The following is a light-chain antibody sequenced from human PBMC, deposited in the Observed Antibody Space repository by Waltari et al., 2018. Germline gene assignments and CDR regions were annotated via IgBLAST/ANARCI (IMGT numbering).Light chain of an antibody. J-gene: IGLJ3*02. V-gene: IGLV2-11*01. CDR3: CSYAGSITFWV. CDR2: DVT. CDR1: STDFGGYYS. Sequence: SALTQPRSVSGSPGPSVTISCTGTSTDFGGYYSVSAYQHHPGKAPKLIIYDVTKRPSGVPDRCSASKSDNTASLTISGLQAEDEADYYCCSYAGSITFWVFGGGTKLTVL.